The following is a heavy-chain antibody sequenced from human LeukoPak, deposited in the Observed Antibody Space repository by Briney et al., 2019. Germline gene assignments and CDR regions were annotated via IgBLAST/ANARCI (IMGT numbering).Heavy chain of an antibody. D-gene: IGHD2-21*01. CDR2: ISGSGGST. CDR1: GFTVSSNS. J-gene: IGHJ3*02. V-gene: IGHV3-23*01. Sequence: PGGSLRLSCTVSGFTVSSNSMSWVRQAPGKGLEWVSAISGSGGSTYYADSVKGRFTISRDNSKNTLYLQMNSPRAEDTAVYYCAKRRGLADAFDIWGQGTMVTVSS. CDR3: AKRRGLADAFDI.